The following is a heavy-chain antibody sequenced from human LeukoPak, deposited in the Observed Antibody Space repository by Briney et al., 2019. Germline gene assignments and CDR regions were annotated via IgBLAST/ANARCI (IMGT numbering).Heavy chain of an antibody. J-gene: IGHJ6*03. Sequence: GGSLRLSCVASGFTFSTYGMHWVRQAPGKWLQWVAVISYDGSTKFYADSVKGRFTISRDNSKNTLYLQMHSLRSEDTAVYYCARCDTANYYYYMDVWGKGTTVTVSS. V-gene: IGHV3-30*03. CDR2: ISYDGSTK. CDR1: GFTFSTYG. D-gene: IGHD5-18*01. CDR3: ARCDTANYYYYMDV.